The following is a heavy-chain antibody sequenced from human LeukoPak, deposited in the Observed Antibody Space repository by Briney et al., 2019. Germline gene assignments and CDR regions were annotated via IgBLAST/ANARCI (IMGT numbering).Heavy chain of an antibody. CDR1: GYTFTGYY. D-gene: IGHD3-3*01. J-gene: IGHJ5*02. V-gene: IGHV1-2*02. CDR2: INPNSGGT. CDR3: ARGSDYDFWSGHIWFDP. Sequence: ASVKVSCRASGYTFTGYYMHWVRQAPGQGLEWMGWINPNSGGTNYAQKFQGRVTMTRDTSNSTAYMELSRLRSDDTAVYYCARGSDYDFWSGHIWFDPWGQGTLVTVSS.